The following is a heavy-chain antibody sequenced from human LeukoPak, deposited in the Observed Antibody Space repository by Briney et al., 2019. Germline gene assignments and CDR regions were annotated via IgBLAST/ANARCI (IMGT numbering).Heavy chain of an antibody. D-gene: IGHD6-13*01. CDR2: INPNSGGT. V-gene: IGHV1-2*02. Sequence: ASVKVSCKASGYTFTGYYMHWVRQAPGQGLEWMGWINPNSGGTNYAQKFQGRVTMTRDTSISTAYMELSSLRSDDTAVYYCARRFRIAAVGALDPWGQGTLVTVSS. J-gene: IGHJ5*02. CDR1: GYTFTGYY. CDR3: ARRFRIAAVGALDP.